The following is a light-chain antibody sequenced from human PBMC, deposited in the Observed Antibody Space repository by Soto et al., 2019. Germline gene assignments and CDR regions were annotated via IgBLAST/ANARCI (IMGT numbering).Light chain of an antibody. CDR2: KAS. Sequence: DTQMTQSPSILSASVGDRVTITCRASQTIYSRLAWYQQKPGQAPRLLIHKASTVETGVPSRFSGSGYGSEFTLIISSLQPDDSATYYCHQYNSYPRTFGQGTKVEV. J-gene: IGKJ1*01. V-gene: IGKV1-5*03. CDR1: QTIYSR. CDR3: HQYNSYPRT.